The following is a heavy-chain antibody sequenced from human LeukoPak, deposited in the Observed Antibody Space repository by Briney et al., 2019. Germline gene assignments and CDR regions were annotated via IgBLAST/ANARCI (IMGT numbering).Heavy chain of an antibody. CDR2: ISAYIVNT. D-gene: IGHD6-13*01. CDR1: GYTFTSYG. V-gene: IGHV1-18*01. J-gene: IGHJ3*01. CDR3: ARGGIDSSWPHAFDV. Sequence: ASVKVSCKASGYTFTSYGISWVRQAPGQGLEWMGWISAYIVNTNYAQKLQGRVTMTTDTSTSTAYMELRSLRSDDTAVYYCARGGIDSSWPHAFDVWGQGTMVTVSS.